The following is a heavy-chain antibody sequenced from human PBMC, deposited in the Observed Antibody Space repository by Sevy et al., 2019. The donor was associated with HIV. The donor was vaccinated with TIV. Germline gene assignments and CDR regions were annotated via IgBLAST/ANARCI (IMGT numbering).Heavy chain of an antibody. CDR2: ISGHDGNT. D-gene: IGHD3-10*01. Sequence: ASVKVSCQASGYTFSSYGITWVRQVPGQGLEWMGWISGHDGNTIYAQKFQGRVTMTTDTATSTAYMEVMSLRSDDTAVFYCARDSMPLVQGLIMTHYYAMDVWGQGTTVTVSS. J-gene: IGHJ6*02. CDR3: ARDSMPLVQGLIMTHYYAMDV. CDR1: GYTFSSYG. V-gene: IGHV1-18*01.